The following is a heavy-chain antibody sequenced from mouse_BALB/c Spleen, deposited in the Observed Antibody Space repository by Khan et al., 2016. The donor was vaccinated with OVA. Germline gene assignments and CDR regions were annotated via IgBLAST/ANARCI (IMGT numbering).Heavy chain of an antibody. J-gene: IGHJ3*01. CDR1: GYTFTNYW. V-gene: IGHV1S132*01. CDR3: ARGYFGNYECAY. Sequence: QVQLKQSGADLVKPGASVKLSCKTSGYTFTNYWIQWVKQRPGQGLGWIGEIFPGTGTTYYNENFKAKATLTIDTSSSTAYMQLSSLTSEDSAVYFCARGYFGNYECAYWGQGTLVTVSA. CDR2: IFPGTGTT. D-gene: IGHD2-1*01.